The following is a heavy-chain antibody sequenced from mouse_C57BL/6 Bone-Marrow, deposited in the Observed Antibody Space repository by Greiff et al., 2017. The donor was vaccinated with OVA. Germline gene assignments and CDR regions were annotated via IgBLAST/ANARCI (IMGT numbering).Heavy chain of an antibody. Sequence: VQLQQSGAELVRPGASVKLSCPASGFNIKDAYMHWVKQRPDQGLEWIGWIDPENGDTEYASKFQGKATITADTSSNTAYLQLSSLTSEDTAVYYCTSYGNFDYWGQGTTLTVSS. CDR3: TSYGNFDY. V-gene: IGHV14-4*01. D-gene: IGHD2-1*01. CDR1: GFNIKDAY. J-gene: IGHJ2*01. CDR2: IDPENGDT.